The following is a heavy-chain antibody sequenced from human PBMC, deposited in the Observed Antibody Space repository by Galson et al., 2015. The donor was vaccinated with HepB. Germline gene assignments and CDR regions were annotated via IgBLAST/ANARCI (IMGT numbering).Heavy chain of an antibody. CDR3: ARLGSTSCRACYYYGMDV. V-gene: IGHV5-51*01. CDR1: GYSFTSYW. D-gene: IGHD2-2*01. CDR2: IYPGDSDT. Sequence: QSGAEVKKPGESLKISCKGSGYSFTSYWIGWVRQMPGKGLEWMGIIYPGDSDTRYSPSFQGQVTISADKSISTAYLQWSSLKASDTAMYYCARLGSTSCRACYYYGMDVWGQGTTVTVSS. J-gene: IGHJ6*02.